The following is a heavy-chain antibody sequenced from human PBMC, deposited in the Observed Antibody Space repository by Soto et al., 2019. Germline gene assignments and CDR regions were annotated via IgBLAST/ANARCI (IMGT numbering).Heavy chain of an antibody. CDR2: ISYDGSNK. CDR1: GFTFSSYG. CDR3: AKDPSSLAPSYDSSVGEAFDI. V-gene: IGHV3-30*18. Sequence: PGGSLRLSCAASGFTFSSYGMHWVRQAPGKGLEWVAVISYDGSNKYYADSVKGRFTISRDNSKNTLYLQMNSLRAEDTAVYYCAKDPSSLAPSYDSSVGEAFDIWGQGTMVTVSS. D-gene: IGHD3-22*01. J-gene: IGHJ3*02.